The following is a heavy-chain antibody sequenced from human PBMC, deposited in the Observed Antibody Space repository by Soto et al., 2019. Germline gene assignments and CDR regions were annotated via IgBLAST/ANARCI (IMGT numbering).Heavy chain of an antibody. CDR3: VYWVSAHFVY. J-gene: IGHJ4*02. V-gene: IGHV3-23*01. D-gene: IGHD2-8*01. CDR1: DFTFDGHG. CDR2: ISPEGFNT. Sequence: EVHLLESGGGLVQPGGSLRLSCAASDFTFDGHGMSWVRQAPGKGPEWVSTISPEGFNTHYADSVRGRFTISRDNSRNTVDLRMSSLRAEDSGIYYCVYWVSAHFVYWCQATPVTVSS.